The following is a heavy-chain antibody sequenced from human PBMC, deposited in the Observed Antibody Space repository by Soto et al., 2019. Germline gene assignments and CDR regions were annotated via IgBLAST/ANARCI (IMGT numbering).Heavy chain of an antibody. D-gene: IGHD7-27*01. CDR3: AKDRTSGDRDAFDI. CDR2: ISGSGGST. J-gene: IGHJ3*02. CDR1: GFTFSSYA. Sequence: GESLKISCAASGFTFSSYAMSWVRQAPGKGLEWVSAISGSGGSTYYADSVKGRFTISRDNSKNTLYLQMNSLRAEDTAVYYCAKDRTSGDRDAFDIWGQGTMVTVSS. V-gene: IGHV3-23*01.